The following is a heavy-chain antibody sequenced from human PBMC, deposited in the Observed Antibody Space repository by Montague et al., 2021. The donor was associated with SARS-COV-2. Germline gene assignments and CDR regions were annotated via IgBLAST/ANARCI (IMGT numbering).Heavy chain of an antibody. CDR2: FYTTGST. CDR3: ATGYHCSSTSCSSRYYYIDA. CDR1: GGSISTGTYF. Sequence: TLSLTCTVSGGSISTGTYFWSWIRQPAGKELEWIGSFYTTGSTNYNPSLKSRVTISVDTSKNQFSLELSSVTAADTAVYYCATGYHCSSTSCSSRYYYIDAWGQGTPVTVAS. D-gene: IGHD2-2*01. J-gene: IGHJ6*03. V-gene: IGHV4-61*02.